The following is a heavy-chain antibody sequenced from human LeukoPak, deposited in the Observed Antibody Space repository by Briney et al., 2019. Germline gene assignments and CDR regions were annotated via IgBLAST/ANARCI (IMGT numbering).Heavy chain of an antibody. J-gene: IGHJ4*02. CDR1: GFTFSNGW. V-gene: IGHV3-15*01. CDR2: IKSKRDGGTT. D-gene: IGHD3-22*01. CDR3: TTEYYYDSSGLFDY. Sequence: GGSLRLSCAVSGFTFSNGWMSWVRQAPGKGLEWVGRIKSKRDGGTTDYAAPVNGRFTISRDDPKNTLYLQMNSLKTEDTAVYYCTTEYYYDSSGLFDYWGQGTLVTVSS.